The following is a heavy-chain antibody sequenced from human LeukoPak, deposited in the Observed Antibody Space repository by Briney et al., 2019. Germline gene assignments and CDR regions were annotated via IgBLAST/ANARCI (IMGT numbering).Heavy chain of an antibody. D-gene: IGHD6-13*01. V-gene: IGHV4-39*01. CDR2: IYYSGNT. J-gene: IGHJ4*02. CDR1: GGSISSSSYY. Sequence: SETLSLTCTVSGGSISSSSYYWGWIRQPPGKGLEWIGSIYYSGNTYYNPSLKSRVTISVDTSKNQFSLKLISVTAADTAVYYCARQEQLVRNIDYWGQGTLVTISS. CDR3: ARQEQLVRNIDY.